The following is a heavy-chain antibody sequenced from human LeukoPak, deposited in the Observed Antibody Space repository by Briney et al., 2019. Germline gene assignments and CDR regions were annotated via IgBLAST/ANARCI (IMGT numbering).Heavy chain of an antibody. CDR2: INHSGST. J-gene: IGHJ5*02. V-gene: IGHV4-34*01. CDR1: GGSFSGYY. Sequence: SETLSLTCAVYGGSFSGYYWSWIRQPPGKGLEWIGEINHSGSTNYNPSLKSRVTISVDTSKNQFSLKLSSVTAADTAVYYCARREWESGYDYVLDPWGRGTLVTVSS. D-gene: IGHD5-12*01. CDR3: ARREWESGYDYVLDP.